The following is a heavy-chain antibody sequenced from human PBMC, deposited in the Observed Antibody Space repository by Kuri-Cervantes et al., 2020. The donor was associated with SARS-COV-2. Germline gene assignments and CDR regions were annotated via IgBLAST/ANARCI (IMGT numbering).Heavy chain of an antibody. CDR3: ARDLPYNWNYGAFDI. V-gene: IGHV4-34*01. J-gene: IGHJ3*02. CDR2: IYYSGST. Sequence: ESLKISCAVYGGSFSGYYWSWIRQPPGKGLEWIGSIYYSGSTYYNPSLKSGVTISVDTSKNQFSLKLSSVTPEDTAVYYCARDLPYNWNYGAFDIWGQGTTVTVSS. D-gene: IGHD1-7*01. CDR1: GGSFSGYY.